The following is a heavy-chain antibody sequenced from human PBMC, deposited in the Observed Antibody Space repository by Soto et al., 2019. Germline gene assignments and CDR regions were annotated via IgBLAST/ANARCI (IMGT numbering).Heavy chain of an antibody. V-gene: IGHV4-39*01. CDR3: ARRQGYYYYYYYMDV. Sequence: QLQLQESGPGLVKPSETLSLTCTVSGGSISSSSYYWGWIRQPPGKGLEWIGSIYYSGSTYYNPSLKSRATISVDTSKNQFSLKLSSVTAADTAVYYCARRQGYYYYYYYMDVWGKGTTVTVSS. J-gene: IGHJ6*03. CDR2: IYYSGST. CDR1: GGSISSSSYY.